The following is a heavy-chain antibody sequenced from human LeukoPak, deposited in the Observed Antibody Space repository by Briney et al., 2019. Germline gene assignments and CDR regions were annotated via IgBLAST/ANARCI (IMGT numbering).Heavy chain of an antibody. J-gene: IGHJ4*02. CDR1: GFSFSSYA. D-gene: IGHD3-22*01. CDR2: ISSNGGST. CDR3: VKGVRRYYYDSSGYPIDY. Sequence: GGSLRLSCSASGFSFSSYAMNWVRQAPGKGLEYVSAISSNGGSTYYADSVKGRFTISRDNSKNTLYLQMSSLRAKDTAVYYCVKGVRRYYYDSSGYPIDYWGQGTLVTVSS. V-gene: IGHV3-64D*06.